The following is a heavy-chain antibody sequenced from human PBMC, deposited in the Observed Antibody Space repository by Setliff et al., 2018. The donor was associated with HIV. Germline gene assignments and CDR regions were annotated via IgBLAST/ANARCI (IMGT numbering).Heavy chain of an antibody. J-gene: IGHJ4*02. CDR1: GQSISGYY. CDR3: ASRRGIEFYFDI. D-gene: IGHD3-10*01. V-gene: IGHV4-34*01. CDR2: INHGGDT. Sequence: ETLSLTCAVYGQSISGYYWSWIRQTPGKGLEWIGEINHGGDTNYNPSLKSRVTISVGSSYNHFSLKLSSVTAADTGVYYCASRRGIEFYFDIWGQGTPVPPPQ.